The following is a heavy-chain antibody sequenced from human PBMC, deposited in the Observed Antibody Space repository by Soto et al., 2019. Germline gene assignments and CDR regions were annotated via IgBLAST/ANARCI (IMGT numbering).Heavy chain of an antibody. J-gene: IGHJ4*02. CDR2: ITGRSGST. V-gene: IGHV3-23*01. CDR1: GFTFSSYG. CDR3: AKRRGGDYASGGDDY. D-gene: IGHD3-10*01. Sequence: GGSLRLSCVASGFTFSSYGMTWVRQTPGKGLEWVSCITGRSGSTYYADSAKGRFTISRDNSKNTLYLQMNSLRAEDTAIYYCAKRRGGDYASGGDDYWGQGTLVTVSS.